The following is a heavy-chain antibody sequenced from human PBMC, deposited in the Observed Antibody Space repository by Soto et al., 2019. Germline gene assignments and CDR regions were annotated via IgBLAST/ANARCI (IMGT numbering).Heavy chain of an antibody. J-gene: IGHJ5*02. D-gene: IGHD1-26*01. Sequence: EVQVVESGGGLVKPGGSLRLSCNFTFSMYSMNWVRQAPGKGLEWVASISSGSAFIKYADSLKVRFSISRDNAKNSVSLQMKSLRPEATAIYYCTREQGGSYDNWFDPWGRGTLVTVSS. CDR1: TFSMYS. CDR3: TREQGGSYDNWFDP. CDR2: ISSGSAFI. V-gene: IGHV3-21*01.